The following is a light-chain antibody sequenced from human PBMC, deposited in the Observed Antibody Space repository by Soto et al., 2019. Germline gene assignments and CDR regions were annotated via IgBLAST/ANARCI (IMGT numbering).Light chain of an antibody. CDR1: SSDVGGYNY. J-gene: IGLJ3*02. V-gene: IGLV2-14*01. Sequence: QSALTQPASVSGSPGQSITISCTGTSSDVGGYNYVSWYQQHPGKAPKLMIYEVSNRASGVSNRFSGSKSGNTASLTISELQAEDEADYYGSSYTSSSTLVFGGGTELTV. CDR3: SSYTSSSTLV. CDR2: EVS.